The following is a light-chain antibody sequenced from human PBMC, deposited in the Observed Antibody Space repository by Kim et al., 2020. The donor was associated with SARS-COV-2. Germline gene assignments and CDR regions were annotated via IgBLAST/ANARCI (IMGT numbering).Light chain of an antibody. CDR2: LGS. J-gene: IGKJ2*01. V-gene: IGKV2-28*01. CDR1: QSLLHSNGYNY. CDR3: MQALQTPTYT. Sequence: DIVMTQSPLSLPVTPGEPASISCRSSQSLLHSNGYNYLDWYLQKPGQSPQLLIYLGSNRASGVPDRFSGSGSGTDLTLKISRVEAEDVGVYYCMQALQTPTYTFGQGTKLEI.